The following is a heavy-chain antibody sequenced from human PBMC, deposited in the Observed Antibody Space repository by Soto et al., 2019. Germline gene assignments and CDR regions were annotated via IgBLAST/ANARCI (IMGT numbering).Heavy chain of an antibody. Sequence: QVQLVQSGAEVKKPGASVKVSCKASGYTFTSYGITWVRQAPGQGLEWMGWISAYNGNTNYAQKLQGRVTMTTDTSTSTAYMELRSMRSDDTAVYYCARELTGIAAIRGYYYYGMDVWGQGTTVTVSS. CDR1: GYTFTSYG. D-gene: IGHD6-13*01. CDR3: ARELTGIAAIRGYYYYGMDV. J-gene: IGHJ6*02. CDR2: ISAYNGNT. V-gene: IGHV1-18*01.